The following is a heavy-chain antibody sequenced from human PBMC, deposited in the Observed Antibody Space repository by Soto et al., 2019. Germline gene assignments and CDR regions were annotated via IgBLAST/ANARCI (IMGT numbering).Heavy chain of an antibody. D-gene: IGHD3-3*02. CDR3: ARDSFRGGQAFDY. Sequence: PGGSLRLSCAASGFTFSSYSMNWVRQAPGKGLEWVSYISSSSSTIYYADSVKGRFTISRDNAKNSLYLQMNSLRAEDTAVYYCARDSFRGGQAFDYWGQGTLVTVSS. J-gene: IGHJ4*02. V-gene: IGHV3-48*01. CDR1: GFTFSSYS. CDR2: ISSSSSTI.